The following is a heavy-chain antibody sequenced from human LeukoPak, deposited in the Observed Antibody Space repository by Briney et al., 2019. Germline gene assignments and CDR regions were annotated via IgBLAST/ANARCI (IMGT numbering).Heavy chain of an antibody. D-gene: IGHD2-2*01. CDR2: INPNSGGT. Sequence: ASVKVSCKASGYTFTDYYMHWVRQAPGQGLEWMGRINPNSGGTNYAQKFQGRVTMTRDTSISTAYTELSRLRSDDTALYSCARGAVPAAPPDYWGQGTLVTVSS. J-gene: IGHJ4*02. V-gene: IGHV1-2*06. CDR3: ARGAVPAAPPDY. CDR1: GYTFTDYY.